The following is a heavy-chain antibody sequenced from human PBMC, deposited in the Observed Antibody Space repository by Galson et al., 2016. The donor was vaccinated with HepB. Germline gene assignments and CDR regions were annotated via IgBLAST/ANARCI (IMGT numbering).Heavy chain of an antibody. CDR3: AQGLVRGGMIFPGCDS. CDR2: IYWDDDT. Sequence: PALVKPTQTLTLTCTVSGLSLTTKGVDVNWIRQPPGKALEWLAMIYWDDDTRYSYSHVGRITITKDTSKNQVDLTMTNVDRVDTATYYCAQGLVRGGMIFPGCDSGGQGAVVTVSS. CDR1: GLSLTTKGVD. D-gene: IGHD3-10*01. J-gene: IGHJ5*01. V-gene: IGHV2-5*02.